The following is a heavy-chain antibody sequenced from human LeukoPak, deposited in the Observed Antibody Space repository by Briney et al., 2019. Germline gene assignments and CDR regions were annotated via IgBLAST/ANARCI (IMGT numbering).Heavy chain of an antibody. V-gene: IGHV4-59*12. D-gene: IGHD1-26*01. CDR3: AKDLGRYRNNYFDY. CDR2: IYYSGNT. Sequence: SETLSLTCTVSGGSISSYYWTWIRQPPGKGLEWVGYIYYSGNTNHNPSLKSRVTISVDTSKSQFSLKLSSVTAADTAVYYCAKDLGRYRNNYFDYWGQGTLVTVSS. J-gene: IGHJ4*02. CDR1: GGSISSYY.